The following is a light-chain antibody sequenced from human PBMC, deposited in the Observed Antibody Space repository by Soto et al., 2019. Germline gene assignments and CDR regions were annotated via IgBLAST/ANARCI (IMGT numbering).Light chain of an antibody. CDR3: QQYGSSPLT. Sequence: EIVLTQSPGTLSLSPGERATLSCRASQSVSSSYLAWYQQKPGQAPRLLIYGASSRATGIPDRFSGSGSGTGFTLTISRLEPADFAVYYWQQYGSSPLTFGGGTKVEIK. CDR2: GAS. V-gene: IGKV3-20*01. CDR1: QSVSSSY. J-gene: IGKJ4*01.